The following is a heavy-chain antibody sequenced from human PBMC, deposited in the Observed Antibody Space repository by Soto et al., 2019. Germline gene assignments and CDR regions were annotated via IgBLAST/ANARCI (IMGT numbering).Heavy chain of an antibody. CDR1: GGSIISYY. CDR2: IYHSGSS. Sequence: PSETLSLTCTVSGGSIISYYWSWILQPPGKGLEWIGYIYHSGSSTYNPSLKSRVTISIDTSKNHFSLRLSSVTAADTAIYYCAGDVDTTMKDAFDIWGQGTTVTVSS. J-gene: IGHJ3*02. V-gene: IGHV4-59*01. CDR3: AGDVDTTMKDAFDI. D-gene: IGHD5-18*01.